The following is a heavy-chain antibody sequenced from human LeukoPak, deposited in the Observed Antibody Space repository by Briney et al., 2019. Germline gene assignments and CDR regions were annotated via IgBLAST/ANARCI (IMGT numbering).Heavy chain of an antibody. CDR2: ISYSGTT. V-gene: IGHV4-39*07. D-gene: IGHD3-22*01. CDR3: ARAVGYYYDSSGYSLYWFDP. CDR1: GGSISSRPYY. J-gene: IGHJ5*02. Sequence: SETLSLTCTVSGGSISSRPYYWGWVRQPPGKGLEWIGTISYSGTTYYSPSLKSRVTISLDTSKNQFSLKLSSVTAADTAVYYCARAVGYYYDSSGYSLYWFDPWGQGTLVTVSS.